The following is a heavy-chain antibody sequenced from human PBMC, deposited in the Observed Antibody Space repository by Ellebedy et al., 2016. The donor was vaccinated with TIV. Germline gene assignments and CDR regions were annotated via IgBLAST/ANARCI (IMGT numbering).Heavy chain of an antibody. CDR3: ARGGSYYADY. CDR1: GFTFSSYG. CDR2: IWYDGGNK. Sequence: PGGSLRLSCAASGFTFSSYGMHWVRQAPGKGLEWVAVIWYDGGNKYYAPSVKGRFTISRDNSKNTLYLQMNSLGAEDTAVYYCARGGSYYADYWGQGTLVTVSS. V-gene: IGHV3-33*01. J-gene: IGHJ4*02. D-gene: IGHD1-26*01.